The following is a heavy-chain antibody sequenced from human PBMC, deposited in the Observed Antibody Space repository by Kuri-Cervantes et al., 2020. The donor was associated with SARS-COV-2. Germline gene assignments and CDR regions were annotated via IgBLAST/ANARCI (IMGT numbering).Heavy chain of an antibody. CDR2: IYYSGST. Sequence: ESLKISCTVSSGSISSYYWSWIRQPPGKGLEWIGYIYYSGSTNYNPSLKSRVTISVDTSKNQFSLKLSSVTAADTAVYYCARGSWNYPFDYWGQGTLVTVSS. CDR1: SGSISSYY. J-gene: IGHJ4*02. D-gene: IGHD1-7*01. V-gene: IGHV4-59*01. CDR3: ARGSWNYPFDY.